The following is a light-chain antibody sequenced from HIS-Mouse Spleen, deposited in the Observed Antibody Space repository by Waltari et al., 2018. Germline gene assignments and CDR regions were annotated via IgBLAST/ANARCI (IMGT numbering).Light chain of an antibody. CDR1: NIGSKR. CDR3: QVWDSSSDHPYV. Sequence: SYVLTQPPSVSVAPGKTARITCGGNNIGSKRAQWHQQKPGQAPVLVVYDDSDRPSGIPERFSGSNSGNTATLTISRVEAGDEADYYCQVWDSSSDHPYVFGTGTKVTVL. V-gene: IGLV3-21*03. J-gene: IGLJ1*01. CDR2: DDS.